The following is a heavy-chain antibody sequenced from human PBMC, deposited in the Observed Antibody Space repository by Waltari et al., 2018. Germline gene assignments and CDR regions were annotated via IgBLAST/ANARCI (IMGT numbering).Heavy chain of an antibody. CDR1: GFTVSNYY. CDR2: INSGGDT. J-gene: IGHJ2*01. Sequence: EVQLVESGGGLIQPGGSLRLSCAASGFTVSNYYMSWVRQAPGNGVEWVSVINSGGDTHYADAVKGRFTISRDNSKNTIYLQLNTLRAEDTALYYCARDVAGYYYFDLWGRGTLVTV. CDR3: ARDVAGYYYFDL. V-gene: IGHV3-53*01.